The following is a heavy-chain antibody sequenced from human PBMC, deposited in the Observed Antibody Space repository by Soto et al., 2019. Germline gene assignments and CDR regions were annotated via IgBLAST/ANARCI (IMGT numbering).Heavy chain of an antibody. D-gene: IGHD4-17*01. CDR1: GGSFSGYY. Sequence: QAQLQQWGAGLLKPSETLSLTCAVYGGSFSGYYWSWIRHPPGKGLEWLGEINHSGSTNYIPSLKSRVTISVATSKNQFSLKLSSVTAADAAVYYCARGTTVTTGDAFDIWRQGTMVTVSS. CDR3: ARGTTVTTGDAFDI. J-gene: IGHJ3*02. CDR2: INHSGST. V-gene: IGHV4-34*01.